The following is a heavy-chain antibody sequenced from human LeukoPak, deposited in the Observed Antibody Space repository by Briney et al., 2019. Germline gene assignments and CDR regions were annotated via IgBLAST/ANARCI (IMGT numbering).Heavy chain of an antibody. J-gene: IGHJ4*02. Sequence: ASVTVSCKASGYTFTSYGISWVRQAPGQGLEWMGWISAYNGNTNYAQKLQGRVTMTTDTSTSTAYMELSSLRSEDTAVYYCARDGPLRTYDYWGQGTLVTVSS. D-gene: IGHD1-7*01. CDR2: ISAYNGNT. CDR1: GYTFTSYG. V-gene: IGHV1-18*01. CDR3: ARDGPLRTYDY.